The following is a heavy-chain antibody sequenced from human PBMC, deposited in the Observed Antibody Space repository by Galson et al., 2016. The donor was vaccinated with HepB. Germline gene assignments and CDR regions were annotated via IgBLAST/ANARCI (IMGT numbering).Heavy chain of an antibody. J-gene: IGHJ4*02. D-gene: IGHD2-2*01. CDR1: GFTFSNYW. V-gene: IGHV3-74*01. CDR2: IKSDGSYI. CDR3: ARDQSGDCSTTKCWGPDY. Sequence: SLRLSCAASGFTFSNYWMHWVRQGPGKGLVWVSRIKSDGSYINYADSEKGRFTISRDSAKNTLYLQMNSLRVEDAAVYYCARDQSGDCSTTKCWGPDYWGQGTLVTVSS.